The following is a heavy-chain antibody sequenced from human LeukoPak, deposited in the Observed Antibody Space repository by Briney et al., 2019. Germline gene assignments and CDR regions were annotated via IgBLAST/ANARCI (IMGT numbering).Heavy chain of an antibody. CDR1: GGYITIRNYY. V-gene: IGHV4-39*01. J-gene: IGHJ4*02. Sequence: SETLSHTCTVSGGYITIRNYYWGWIVQPPGKGLEWIGSISYSGSTYYNPSLKSRVTISVDTSKNQFSLKLNSVTAADTAVYYCARHHGSSSVDYWGQGTRVTVSS. CDR3: ARHHGSSSVDY. D-gene: IGHD6-6*01. CDR2: ISYSGST.